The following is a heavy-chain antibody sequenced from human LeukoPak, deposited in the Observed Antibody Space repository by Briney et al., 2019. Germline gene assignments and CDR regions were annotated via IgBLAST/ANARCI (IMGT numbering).Heavy chain of an antibody. V-gene: IGHV4-59*11. J-gene: IGHJ3*02. CDR1: DDSFSSHY. CDR3: ARDLVTVTKGFDI. CDR2: ISYIGST. D-gene: IGHD4-17*01. Sequence: PTETLSLTCAVSDDSFSSHYWTWIRQPPGKGLEWIGYISYIGSTNYNPSLKSRVTISIDTSKNQFSLKLSSVTAADTAVYYCARDLVTVTKGFDIWGQGTMVSVSS.